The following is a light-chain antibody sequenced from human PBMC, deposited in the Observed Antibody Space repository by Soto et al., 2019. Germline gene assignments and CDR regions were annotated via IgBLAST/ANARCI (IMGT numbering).Light chain of an antibody. Sequence: DIQLTQSPASLSASVGDRVTITCRASDNIGSNLNWYQHQTGTAPKLLIYAASSLQGGVPSRFSGSGYGTQFTLTISGLQTEDFATYYCQQSHSTPPTFGPGTKLEIK. CDR2: AAS. CDR3: QQSHSTPPT. CDR1: DNIGSN. J-gene: IGKJ2*01. V-gene: IGKV1-39*01.